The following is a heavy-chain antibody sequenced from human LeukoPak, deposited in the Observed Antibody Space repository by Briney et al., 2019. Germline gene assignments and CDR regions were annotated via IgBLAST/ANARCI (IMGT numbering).Heavy chain of an antibody. Sequence: ASVKVSCKASGYTFTSYGISWVRQAPGQGLEWMGWISGYNGNTNYAQKFQDRVIMTTDTSTTTAYMELTSLRPDDTAVYFCARGAPYCSKTTCSSPGHNWGQGTLVTVSS. CDR1: GYTFTSYG. V-gene: IGHV1-18*01. J-gene: IGHJ4*02. D-gene: IGHD2-2*01. CDR2: ISGYNGNT. CDR3: ARGAPYCSKTTCSSPGHN.